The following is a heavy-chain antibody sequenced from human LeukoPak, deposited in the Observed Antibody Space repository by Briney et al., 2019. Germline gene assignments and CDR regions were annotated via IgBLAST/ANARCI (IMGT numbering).Heavy chain of an antibody. D-gene: IGHD5-18*01. Sequence: PSETLSLTCTVSGGSISSSSYYWGWIRQPPGKGLEWIGEINHSGSTNYNPSLKSRVTISVDTSKNQFSLKLSSVTAADTAVYYCARGPFQRGYDYWGQGTLVTVSS. V-gene: IGHV4-39*07. CDR3: ARGPFQRGYDY. J-gene: IGHJ4*02. CDR2: INHSGST. CDR1: GGSISSSSYY.